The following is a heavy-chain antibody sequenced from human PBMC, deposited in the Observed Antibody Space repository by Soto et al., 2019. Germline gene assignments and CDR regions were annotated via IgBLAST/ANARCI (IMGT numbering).Heavy chain of an antibody. V-gene: IGHV3-23*01. CDR2: ISGSGGST. Sequence: EVQLLESGGGLVQPGGSLRLSCAASGFTFSSYAMSWVRQAPGKGLEWVSAISGSGGSTYYADSVKGRFTISRDNSKNTLYLQMNRLRAEDTAVYYCAKGYYDSIGYDSEAGYWGQGTLVTVSS. CDR3: AKGYYDSIGYDSEAGY. D-gene: IGHD3-22*01. CDR1: GFTFSSYA. J-gene: IGHJ4*02.